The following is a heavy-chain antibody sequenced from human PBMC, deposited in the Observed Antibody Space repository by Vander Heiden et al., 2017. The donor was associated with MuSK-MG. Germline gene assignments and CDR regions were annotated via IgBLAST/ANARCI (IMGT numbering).Heavy chain of an antibody. CDR3: ARGRRPGGSNSFDP. CDR2: IHPGDSET. V-gene: IGHV5-51*01. J-gene: IGHJ5*02. D-gene: IGHD1-1*01. Sequence: EVQLEQSGPEVKKPGESLKISCKASGYSFSSFWTGWVRQMPGKGLEWMGIIHPGDSETTYSPSFEGQVTISVDKSISTAYLQWTSLKASDTATYDCARGRRPGGSNSFDPWGQGTLVTVSS. CDR1: GYSFSSFW.